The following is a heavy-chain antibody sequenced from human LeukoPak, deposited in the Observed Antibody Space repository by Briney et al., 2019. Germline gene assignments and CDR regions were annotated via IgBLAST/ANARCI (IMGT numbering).Heavy chain of an antibody. J-gene: IGHJ4*02. CDR3: ARLYYYDSSGYPVFDY. D-gene: IGHD3-22*01. CDR1: GFIFSSYW. Sequence: GGSLRLSWAVSGFIFSSYWMSWVRQAPGKGLEWAANIKQDGSEKYYVDSVKGRFTISRDNAKNSLYLQMNSLRAEDTAVYYCARLYYYDSSGYPVFDYWGQGTLVTVSS. V-gene: IGHV3-7*01. CDR2: IKQDGSEK.